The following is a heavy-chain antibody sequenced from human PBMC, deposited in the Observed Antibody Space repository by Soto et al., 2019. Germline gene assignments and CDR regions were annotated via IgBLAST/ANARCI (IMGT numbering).Heavy chain of an antibody. CDR2: IIPIFGTA. V-gene: IGHV1-69*01. J-gene: IGHJ3*02. CDR1: GGTFSSYA. Sequence: QVQLVQSGAEVKKPGSSVKVSCKASGGTFSSYAISWVRQAPGQGLEWMGGIIPIFGTANYAQKFQGRVTITADESTSTADMELSSLRSEDTAVYYCATCSSTSCYTADDAFDIWGQGTMVTVSS. CDR3: ATCSSTSCYTADDAFDI. D-gene: IGHD2-2*02.